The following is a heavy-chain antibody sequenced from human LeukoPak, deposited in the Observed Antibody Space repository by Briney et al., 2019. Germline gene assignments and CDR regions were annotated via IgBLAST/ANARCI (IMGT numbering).Heavy chain of an antibody. CDR1: GFTFSSYA. J-gene: IGHJ3*02. D-gene: IGHD1/OR15-1a*01. Sequence: QTGGSLRLSCAASGFTFSSYAMSWVRQAPGKGLEWVSTISDSGGTTYYADSVKGRFTISRDDSKNTLYLQMNSLRAEDTAVYYCARDFRAGTASDAFDIWGQGTMVTVSS. CDR2: ISDSGGTT. V-gene: IGHV3-23*01. CDR3: ARDFRAGTASDAFDI.